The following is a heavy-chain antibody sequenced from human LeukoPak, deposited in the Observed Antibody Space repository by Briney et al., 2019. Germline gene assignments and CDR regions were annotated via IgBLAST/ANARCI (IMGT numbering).Heavy chain of an antibody. J-gene: IGHJ5*02. V-gene: IGHV4-4*07. CDR3: ARGKGLLWFGELFGQYNWFDP. CDR1: GGSISSYS. Sequence: SETLSLTCLVSGGSISSYSWSWIRQPAGKGLEWIGHIYTSGSTNYNPSLKSRVTISVDTSKNQFSLKLSSVTAADTAVYYCARGKGLLWFGELFGQYNWFDPWGQGTLVTVSS. CDR2: IYTSGST. D-gene: IGHD3-10*01.